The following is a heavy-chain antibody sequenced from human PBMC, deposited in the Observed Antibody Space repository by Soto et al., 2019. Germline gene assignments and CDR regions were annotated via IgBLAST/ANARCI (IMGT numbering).Heavy chain of an antibody. J-gene: IGHJ6*02. CDR2: IYYSGST. D-gene: IGHD3-9*01. V-gene: IGHV4-59*01. CDR1: GGSIGSFY. CDR3: ARENILTVLPYYYYGMDV. Sequence: TLSLTCTFSGGSIGSFYWSWIRQPPGKGLEWIGYIYYSGSTNYNPSLKSRVTISVDTSKNQFSLRLSSVTAADTAVYYCARENILTVLPYYYYGMDVWGQGTTVTVSS.